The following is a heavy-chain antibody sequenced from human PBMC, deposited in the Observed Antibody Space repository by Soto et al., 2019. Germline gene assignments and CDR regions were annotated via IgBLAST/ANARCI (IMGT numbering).Heavy chain of an antibody. D-gene: IGHD6-13*01. CDR3: ARGYSSSWYYYYGMDV. Sequence: ASVKVSCKASGYTFTSYGISWVRQAPGQGLEWMGWISAYNGNTNYAQKLQGRVTMTTDTSTSTAYMELRSLRSDDTAVYCCARGYSSSWYYYYGMDVWGQGTTVTVSS. V-gene: IGHV1-18*04. CDR2: ISAYNGNT. CDR1: GYTFTSYG. J-gene: IGHJ6*02.